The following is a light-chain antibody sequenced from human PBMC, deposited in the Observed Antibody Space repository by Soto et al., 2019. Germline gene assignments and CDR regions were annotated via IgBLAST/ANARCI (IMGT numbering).Light chain of an antibody. CDR1: SGHSRNA. CDR2: VNNDGSH. CDR3: QTWETGSVI. V-gene: IGLV4-69*01. Sequence: QLVLTQSPSASASLGASVKFTCTLSSGHSRNAIAWHQQLPQKGPRYLMKVNNDGSHTKGAGIPDRFSGSSSGAERYLIISSLQSDDEADYYCQTWETGSVIFGGGTKLTVL. J-gene: IGLJ2*01.